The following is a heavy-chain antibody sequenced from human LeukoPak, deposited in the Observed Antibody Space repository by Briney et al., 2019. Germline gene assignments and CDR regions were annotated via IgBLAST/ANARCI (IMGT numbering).Heavy chain of an antibody. V-gene: IGHV3-7*01. CDR3: AKDRGWTTFDS. D-gene: IGHD3-10*01. CDR1: GVNFSRYW. CDR2: IKQDGSVI. J-gene: IGHJ4*02. Sequence: GGSLRLSCAASGVNFSRYWMTWVRQAPGEGLEFVANIKQDGSVINYVDSVKGRFTISRDNAKNSVHLQMNSLRVEDTAVYYCAKDRGWTTFDSWGQGTLVAVSS.